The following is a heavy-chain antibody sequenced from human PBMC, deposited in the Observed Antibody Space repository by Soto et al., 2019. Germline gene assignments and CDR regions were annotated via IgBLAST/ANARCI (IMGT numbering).Heavy chain of an antibody. CDR1: GFTFSAYA. D-gene: IGHD2-21*02. CDR3: ATDPVAVTGSFIDS. V-gene: IGHV3-30-3*01. CDR2: ISYDGRET. J-gene: IGHJ4*02. Sequence: GGSLRLSCAASGFTFSAYAFHWVRQAPGKGLEWLSVISYDGRETHYADSVEGRFIISRDSSKKTAYLQMNSLRGDDTAVYFCATDPVAVTGSFIDSWGQGTLVT.